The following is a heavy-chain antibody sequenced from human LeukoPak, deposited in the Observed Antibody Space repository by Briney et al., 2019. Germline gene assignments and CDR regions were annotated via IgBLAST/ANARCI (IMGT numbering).Heavy chain of an antibody. Sequence: PSETLSLTCTVSGGSISSYYWSWIRQPPGKGLEWIGYIYYSGSTNYNPSLKSRVTISVDTSKNQFSLKLSSVTAADTAVYYCARSSSLYNDWFDPWGQGTLVTVSS. D-gene: IGHD6-13*01. J-gene: IGHJ5*02. CDR1: GGSISSYY. CDR2: IYYSGST. V-gene: IGHV4-59*01. CDR3: ARSSSLYNDWFDP.